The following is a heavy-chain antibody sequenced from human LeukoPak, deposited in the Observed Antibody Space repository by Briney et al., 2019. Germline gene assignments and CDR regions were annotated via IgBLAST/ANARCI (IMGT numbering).Heavy chain of an antibody. CDR2: IIPIFGTA. J-gene: IGHJ5*02. Sequence: SVKVSCKASGGTFSSYAISWVRQAPGQGLEWMGRIIPIFGTANYAQKFQGRVTITTDESTSTAYMELSGLRSEDTAVYYCARDLYSSGYNWFDPWGQGTLVTVSS. CDR3: ARDLYSSGYNWFDP. V-gene: IGHV1-69*05. CDR1: GGTFSSYA. D-gene: IGHD3-22*01.